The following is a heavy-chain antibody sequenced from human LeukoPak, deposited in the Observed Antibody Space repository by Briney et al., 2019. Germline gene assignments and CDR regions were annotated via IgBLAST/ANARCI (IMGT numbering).Heavy chain of an antibody. CDR2: IYTSGST. CDR1: GGSISSGSYY. D-gene: IGHD3-22*01. V-gene: IGHV4-61*02. J-gene: IGHJ4*02. Sequence: SETLSLTCTVSGGSISSGSYYWSWIRQPAGKGLEWIGRIYTSGSTNYNPSLKSRVTISVDTSKNQFSLKLSSVTAADTAVYYCARGARITMIDPLGYWGQGTLVTVSS. CDR3: ARGARITMIDPLGY.